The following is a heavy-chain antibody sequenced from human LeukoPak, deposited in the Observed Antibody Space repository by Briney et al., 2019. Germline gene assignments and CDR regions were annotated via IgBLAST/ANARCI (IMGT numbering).Heavy chain of an antibody. CDR3: ARVTGRFYYYMDV. J-gene: IGHJ6*03. D-gene: IGHD1-1*01. CDR1: GGSISNYY. CDR2: TKNKANSYTT. Sequence: LSLTCTVSGGSISNYYWSWVRQAPGKGLEWVGRTKNKANSYTTEYAASVKGRFTISRDDSKNSLYLQMHSLKTEDTAVYYCARVTGRFYYYMDVWGKGTTVTVSS. V-gene: IGHV3-72*01.